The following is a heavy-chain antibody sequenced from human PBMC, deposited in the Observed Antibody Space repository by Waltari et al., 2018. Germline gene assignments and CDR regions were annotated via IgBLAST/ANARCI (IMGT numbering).Heavy chain of an antibody. D-gene: IGHD4-17*01. CDR1: GGSISSHY. CDR2: IYDSGST. Sequence: QVQLQESGPGLVKPSETLSLTCTVSGGSISSHYWSWIRPPPGKGLEWIGYIYDSGSTNYNPSLKSRVTISVDTSKNQFSLKLSSVTAADTAVYYCAGYGNSEVDYYYGMDVWGQGTTVTVSS. J-gene: IGHJ6*02. CDR3: AGYGNSEVDYYYGMDV. V-gene: IGHV4-59*11.